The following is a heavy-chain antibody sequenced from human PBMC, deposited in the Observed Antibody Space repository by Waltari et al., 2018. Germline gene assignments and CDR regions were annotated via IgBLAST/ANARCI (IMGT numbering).Heavy chain of an antibody. D-gene: IGHD1-7*01. Sequence: EVQLVESGGGLVQPARSLRLSCAASGFTFDVYAMHWVRQAPGKGLEWVSGISWNSDVINYADSVKGRFTVSRDNAKSSLYLQMNSLRPEDMALYYCAKGAVTGTTWYYFDHWGQGTLVTVSS. V-gene: IGHV3-9*03. J-gene: IGHJ4*02. CDR2: ISWNSDVI. CDR3: AKGAVTGTTWYYFDH. CDR1: GFTFDVYA.